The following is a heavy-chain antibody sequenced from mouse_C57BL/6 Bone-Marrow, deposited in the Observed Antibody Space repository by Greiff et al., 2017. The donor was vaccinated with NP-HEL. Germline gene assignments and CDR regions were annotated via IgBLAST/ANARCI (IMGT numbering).Heavy chain of an antibody. Sequence: LVESGAELVRPGSSVKLSCKASGYTFTSYWMDWVKQRPGQGLEWIGNIYPSDSETHYNQKFKDKATLTVDKSSSTAYMQLSSLTSEDSAVYYCARWDYDGYFDYWGQGTTLTVSS. CDR1: GYTFTSYW. V-gene: IGHV1-61*01. CDR2: IYPSDSET. CDR3: ARWDYDGYFDY. J-gene: IGHJ2*01. D-gene: IGHD2-4*01.